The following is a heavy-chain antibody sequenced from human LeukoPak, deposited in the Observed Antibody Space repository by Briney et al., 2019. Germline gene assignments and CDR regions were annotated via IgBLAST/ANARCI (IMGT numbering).Heavy chain of an antibody. J-gene: IGHJ5*02. CDR2: MNPNSGNT. D-gene: IGHD6-13*01. CDR1: GYTFTSYD. Sequence: ASVKVSCKASGYTFTSYDINWVRQATGQELEWMGWMNPNSGNTGYAQKFQGRVTMTRDTSISTAYMELSRLRSDDTAVYYCARDGSSWSNWFDPWGQGTLVTVSS. V-gene: IGHV1-8*01. CDR3: ARDGSSWSNWFDP.